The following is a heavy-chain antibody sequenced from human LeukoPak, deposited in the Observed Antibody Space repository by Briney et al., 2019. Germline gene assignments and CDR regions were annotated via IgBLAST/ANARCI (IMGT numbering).Heavy chain of an antibody. CDR2: INHSGST. V-gene: IGHV4-34*01. D-gene: IGHD3-3*01. Sequence: PSETLSLTCAVYGGSFSGYYWSWIRQPPGKGLEWIGEINHSGSTNYNPSLKSRVTISVDTSKNQFSLKLSSVTAADTAVYYCARGTILDVWGKGTMVTVSS. CDR1: GGSFSGYY. J-gene: IGHJ6*04. CDR3: ARGTILDV.